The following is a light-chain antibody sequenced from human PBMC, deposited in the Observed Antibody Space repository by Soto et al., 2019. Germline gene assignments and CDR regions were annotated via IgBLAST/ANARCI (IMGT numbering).Light chain of an antibody. CDR1: QSVSSS. CDR2: DAS. V-gene: IGKV3-11*01. CDR3: QQRSNGLT. Sequence: ICLTKSTATLSLSPGERATLSCRASQSVSSSLAWYQQKPGQAPRLLIYDASNRATGIPARFSGSGSGTDFTLTISSLEPEDFAVYYCQQRSNGLTFGGGTKVDIK. J-gene: IGKJ4*01.